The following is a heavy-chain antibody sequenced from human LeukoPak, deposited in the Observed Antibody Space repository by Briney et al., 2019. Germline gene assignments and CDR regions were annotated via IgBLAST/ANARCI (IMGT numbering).Heavy chain of an antibody. D-gene: IGHD3-10*01. CDR3: ARETFGESLIDY. Sequence: GGSLRLSCAASGFTFSSYSMNWVRQAPGKGLEWVSSISSSSSYIYYADSVKGRFTISRDNAKNSLYLQMNSPRAEDTAVYYCARETFGESLIDYWGQGTLVTVSS. CDR1: GFTFSSYS. V-gene: IGHV3-21*01. J-gene: IGHJ4*02. CDR2: ISSSSSYI.